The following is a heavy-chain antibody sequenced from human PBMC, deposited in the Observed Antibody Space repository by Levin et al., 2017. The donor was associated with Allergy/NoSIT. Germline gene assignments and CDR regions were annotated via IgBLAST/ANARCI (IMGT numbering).Heavy chain of an antibody. V-gene: IGHV1-8*01. CDR3: ARDLYQSDAFDI. Sequence: ASVKVSCKASGYTFTSYDINWVRQATGQGLEWMGWMNPNSGNTGYAQKFQGRVTMTRNTSISTAYMELSSLRSEDTAVYYCARDLYQSDAFDIWGQGTMVTVSS. CDR1: GYTFTSYD. CDR2: MNPNSGNT. J-gene: IGHJ3*02. D-gene: IGHD2-2*01.